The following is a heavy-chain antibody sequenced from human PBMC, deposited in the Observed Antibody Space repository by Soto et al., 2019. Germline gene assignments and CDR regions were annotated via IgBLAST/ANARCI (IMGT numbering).Heavy chain of an antibody. Sequence: GGSLRLSCAASGFAFSAYAMNWVRHTPGKGLEWVSSVSGTGRTTYHADSVKGRFTIPRDNSQNTLYLQMNSLRAEDTAVYYCAKELVGATSFDYWGQGTLVTAPQ. V-gene: IGHV3-23*01. CDR1: GFAFSAYA. J-gene: IGHJ4*02. CDR3: AKELVGATSFDY. CDR2: VSGTGRTT. D-gene: IGHD1-26*01.